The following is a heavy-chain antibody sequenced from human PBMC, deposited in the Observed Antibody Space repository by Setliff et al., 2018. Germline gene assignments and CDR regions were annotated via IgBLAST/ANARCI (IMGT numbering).Heavy chain of an antibody. CDR3: ARRWNFGPYGSGIHDAFDM. CDR1: GEPFSNNY. D-gene: IGHD3-10*01. J-gene: IGHJ3*02. CDR2: SNHGGST. Sequence: SETLSLTCSVYGEPFSNNYWSWIRQTPGKGLEWIGESNHGGSTSYHPSLKSRLTMSVDTSKTQFSLKLNSVTAADTAVYYCARRWNFGPYGSGIHDAFDMWGQGTMVTVSS. V-gene: IGHV4-34*01.